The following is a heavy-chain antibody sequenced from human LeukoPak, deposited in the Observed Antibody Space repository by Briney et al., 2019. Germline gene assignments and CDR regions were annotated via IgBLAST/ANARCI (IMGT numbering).Heavy chain of an antibody. V-gene: IGHV3-21*01. CDR3: ARSITSSMDV. CDR2: ISSSSSYI. Sequence: GGSLRLSCAASGFTFSSYSMNWVRQAPGKGLEWASPISSSSSYIYYADSVKGRFTISRDNAKNSLYLQMNSLRAEDTAVYYCARSITSSMDVWGQGTTVTVSS. J-gene: IGHJ6*02. D-gene: IGHD3-10*01. CDR1: GFTFSSYS.